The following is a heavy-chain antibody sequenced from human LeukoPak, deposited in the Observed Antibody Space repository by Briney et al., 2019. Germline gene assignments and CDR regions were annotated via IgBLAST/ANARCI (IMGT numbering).Heavy chain of an antibody. CDR2: IYYSGST. CDR3: ARGEDAGMNDY. Sequence: SETLSLTCTVSGGSISSSSYYWGWIRQPPGEGLEWIGSIYYSGSTYYNPSLKSRVTISVDTSKNQFSLKLSSVTAADTAVYYCARGEDAGMNDYWGQGTLVTVSS. J-gene: IGHJ4*02. V-gene: IGHV4-39*01. CDR1: GGSISSSSYY.